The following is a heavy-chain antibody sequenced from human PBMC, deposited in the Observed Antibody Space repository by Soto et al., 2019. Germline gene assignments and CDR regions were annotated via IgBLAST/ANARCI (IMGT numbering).Heavy chain of an antibody. Sequence: QVQLEESGGGVVQPGGSLRLSCAASGFTFNNYGMHWVRQAPGKGLEWVAVIWNDGSGYYYGNFVKGRFTISRDNSKNTLYLQMSSLRAEDTAVYFCARRQISPPTRGAAAARGGMDVWGHGTTVTVSS. V-gene: IGHV3-33*01. D-gene: IGHD6-13*01. CDR2: IWNDGSGY. CDR1: GFTFNNYG. CDR3: ARRQISPPTRGAAAARGGMDV. J-gene: IGHJ6*02.